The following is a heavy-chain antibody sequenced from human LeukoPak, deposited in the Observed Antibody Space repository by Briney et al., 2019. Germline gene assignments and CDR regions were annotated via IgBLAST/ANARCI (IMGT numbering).Heavy chain of an antibody. CDR1: GFTFSSYW. D-gene: IGHD1-26*01. J-gene: IGHJ4*02. Sequence: GGSLRLSCAASGFTFSSYWMSWVRQAPGKGLEWVANIKQDGSEKYYVDSVKGRFTISRDNAKDSLYPQMNSLRAEDTAVYYCARANTAWELVYFDYWGQGTLVTVSS. CDR3: ARANTAWELVYFDY. V-gene: IGHV3-7*04. CDR2: IKQDGSEK.